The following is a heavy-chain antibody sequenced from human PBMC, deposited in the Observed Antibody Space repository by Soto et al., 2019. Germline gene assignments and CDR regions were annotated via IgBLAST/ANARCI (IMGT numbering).Heavy chain of an antibody. J-gene: IGHJ6*02. CDR2: INTGNGNT. Sequence: ASVKVSCKASGYTFTNYARHWVRQAPGQRLEWMGWINTGNGNTKYSQKFQDRVTITRDTSASTAYMELSSLRSEDTAVYYCAQERTIKYGMDVSGQGTTVPVS. D-gene: IGHD3-3*01. V-gene: IGHV1-3*04. CDR1: GYTFTNYA. CDR3: AQERTIKYGMDV.